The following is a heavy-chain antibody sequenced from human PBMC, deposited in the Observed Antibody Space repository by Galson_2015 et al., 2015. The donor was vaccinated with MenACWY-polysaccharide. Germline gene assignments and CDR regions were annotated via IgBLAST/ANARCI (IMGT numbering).Heavy chain of an antibody. D-gene: IGHD6-13*01. CDR1: GFNFGGNG. J-gene: IGHJ4*02. CDR2: IRNDGRK. CDR3: ARNPSRLDIAAASH. V-gene: IGHV3-30*02. Sequence: LRLSCAGSGFNFGGNGLHWVRQAPGKGLEWVALIRNDGRKHYPDAVKGRFTISRDDSKNTLYLQMNSLRPEDTAVYYCARNPSRLDIAAASHWGQGALVSVSS.